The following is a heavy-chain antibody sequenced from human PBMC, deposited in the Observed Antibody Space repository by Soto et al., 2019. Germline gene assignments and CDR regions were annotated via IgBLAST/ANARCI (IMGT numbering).Heavy chain of an antibody. Sequence: EVQLVESGGGLIQPGGSLRLSCAASGFTVSSNYMSWVRQAPGKGLEWVSVIYSGGSTYYADSVKGRFTISRDNSKNTLYLQMNSLRAEDTAVYYCARDGRLRYGGYYYAGYGDFDLWGRGTLVTVSS. CDR2: IYSGGST. D-gene: IGHD3-22*01. CDR3: ARDGRLRYGGYYYAGYGDFDL. J-gene: IGHJ2*01. V-gene: IGHV3-53*01. CDR1: GFTVSSNY.